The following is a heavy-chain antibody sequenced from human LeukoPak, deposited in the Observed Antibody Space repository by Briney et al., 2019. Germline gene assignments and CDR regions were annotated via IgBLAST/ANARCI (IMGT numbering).Heavy chain of an antibody. CDR1: GFTFSSYA. V-gene: IGHV3-23*01. J-gene: IGHJ6*03. Sequence: GGSLRLSCAASGFTFSSYAMSWVRQAPGKGLEWVSGISGSGGNTYYADSVKGRFTISRDNSKSTLYLQMNSLRAEDTALYYCAREGHYDILTGYSPVEYYFYYMDVWGKGTTVTVSS. D-gene: IGHD3-9*01. CDR3: AREGHYDILTGYSPVEYYFYYMDV. CDR2: ISGSGGNT.